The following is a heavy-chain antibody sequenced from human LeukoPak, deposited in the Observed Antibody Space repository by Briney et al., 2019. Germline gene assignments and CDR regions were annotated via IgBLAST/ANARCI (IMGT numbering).Heavy chain of an antibody. D-gene: IGHD7-27*01. CDR2: ITPSSSTI. CDR1: GITFSSYS. V-gene: IGHV3-48*04. CDR3: ARDHKDWGVFDY. J-gene: IGHJ4*02. Sequence: GGSLRLSCAASGITFSSYSMNWVRQAPGKGLEWVSYITPSSSTIYYADSVKGRFTISRDNAENSLYLQMNSLRAEDTAVYYCARDHKDWGVFDYWGQGTLVTVSS.